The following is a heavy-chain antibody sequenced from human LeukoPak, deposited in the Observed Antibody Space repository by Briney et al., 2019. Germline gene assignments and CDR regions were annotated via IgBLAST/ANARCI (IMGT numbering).Heavy chain of an antibody. J-gene: IGHJ4*02. CDR3: AREAAADPKEGVQGHFDY. Sequence: ASVKVSCKASGYTFTSYYMHWVRQAPGQGLEWMGLINPTGGSTGYAQKFQGRVTMTRDMSTSTDYMELSSLRSEDMAVYYCAREAAADPKEGVQGHFDYWGQGTLVTVSS. V-gene: IGHV1-46*01. CDR1: GYTFTSYY. CDR2: INPTGGST. D-gene: IGHD6-13*01.